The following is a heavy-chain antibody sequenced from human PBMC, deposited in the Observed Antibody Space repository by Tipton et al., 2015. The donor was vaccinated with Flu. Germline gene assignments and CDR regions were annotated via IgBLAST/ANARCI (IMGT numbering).Heavy chain of an antibody. J-gene: IGHJ4*02. V-gene: IGHV3-9*01. Sequence: RSLRLSCAASGFTFDDYAMQWVRQAPRKGLEWVSGISWKSGSIGYADSVKGRFTISRDNAKNSLSLQMNSLRAEDTALYYCAKASGRGYFDSWGQGTLVTVSS. D-gene: IGHD2-15*01. CDR3: AKASGRGYFDS. CDR2: ISWKSGSI. CDR1: GFTFDDYA.